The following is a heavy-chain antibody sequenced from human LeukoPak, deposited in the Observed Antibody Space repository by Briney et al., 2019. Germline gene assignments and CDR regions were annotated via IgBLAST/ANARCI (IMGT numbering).Heavy chain of an antibody. D-gene: IGHD3-22*01. V-gene: IGHV4-61*01. CDR3: ARGQDDRSGTFDY. CDR2: MSPSGTT. J-gene: IGHJ4*02. Sequence: SETLSLTCTVSGDSVSSGNYYLSWIRQPPGKGLDWITYMSPSGTTKYNPSLKSRVTTSVDTSRTQFSLRLSSVTAADTAVYYCARGQDDRSGTFDYWGQGILVTVSS. CDR1: GDSVSSGNYY.